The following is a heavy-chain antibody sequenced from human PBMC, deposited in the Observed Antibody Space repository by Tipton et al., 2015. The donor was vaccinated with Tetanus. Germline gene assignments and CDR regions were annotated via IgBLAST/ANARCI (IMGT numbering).Heavy chain of an antibody. D-gene: IGHD2-15*01. CDR1: GFIFSSYG. CDR3: AREADCSGGSSFSGDVDN. CDR2: SRYDGTDK. J-gene: IGHJ4*02. Sequence: SLRLSCAASGFIFSSYGIHWVRQAPGKGLEWVAVSRYDGTDKYYADSVKGRFTISRVNSKNTLYLQMSSLRAEDTAVYYCAREADCSGGSSFSGDVDNWGQGTQITVSS. V-gene: IGHV3-33*01.